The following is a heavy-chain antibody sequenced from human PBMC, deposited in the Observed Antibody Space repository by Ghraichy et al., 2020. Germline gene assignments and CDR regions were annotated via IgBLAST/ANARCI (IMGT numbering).Heavy chain of an antibody. V-gene: IGHV3-23*01. CDR3: ANYYGYFDY. CDR1: GFTFSSYA. D-gene: IGHD3-10*01. J-gene: IGHJ4*02. Sequence: LSLTCAASGFTFSSYAMSWVRQAPGKGLEWVSAISGSGGSTYYADSVKGRFTISRDNSKNTLYLQMNSLRAEDTAVYYCANYYGYFDYWGQGTLVTVSS. CDR2: ISGSGGST.